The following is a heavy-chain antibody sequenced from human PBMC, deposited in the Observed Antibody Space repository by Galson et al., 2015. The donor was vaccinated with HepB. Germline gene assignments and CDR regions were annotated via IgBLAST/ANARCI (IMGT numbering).Heavy chain of an antibody. CDR3: ARAIWGAGCSSVSCSYTDV. V-gene: IGHV3-33*01. CDR2: IWYDGSNK. Sequence: SLRLSCAASGFTFSIYGMHWVCQALGKGREWVAVIWYDGSNKYYADYVKGRFTISRDNSKCTMYLQMHSLSAEDTAVYYGARAIWGAGCSSVSCSYTDVWGKGTTVTVSS. J-gene: IGHJ6*03. D-gene: IGHD2-2*01. CDR1: GFTFSIYG.